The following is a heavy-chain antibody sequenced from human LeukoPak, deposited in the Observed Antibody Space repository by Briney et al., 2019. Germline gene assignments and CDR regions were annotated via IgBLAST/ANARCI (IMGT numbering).Heavy chain of an antibody. CDR2: INRNGGST. J-gene: IGHJ4*02. CDR3: ARGFRNGPFDC. V-gene: IGHV3-20*04. Sequence: GGSLRLSCEGSGFTFDDYGVSWVRQPPGKGLEWVSGINRNGGSTDYADSVKGRFTISRDNAKNSHFLQMSSLRVDDTALYYCARGFRNGPFDCWGQGTLVTVSS. D-gene: IGHD2-8*01. CDR1: GFTFDDYG.